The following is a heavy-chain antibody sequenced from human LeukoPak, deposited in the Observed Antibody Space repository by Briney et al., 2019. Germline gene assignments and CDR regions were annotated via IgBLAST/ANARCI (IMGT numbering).Heavy chain of an antibody. CDR3: ARHWCSSTSCYSLFDY. D-gene: IGHD2-2*01. CDR2: IYYSGST. V-gene: IGHV4-39*01. J-gene: IGHJ4*02. Sequence: PSETLSLTCTVSGGSISSSSSYWGWIRQPPGKGLEWIGGIYYSGSTYYNPSLKSRVTISVDTSKNQFSLKLSSVTAADTAVYYCARHWCSSTSCYSLFDYWGQGILVTVSS. CDR1: GGSISSSSSY.